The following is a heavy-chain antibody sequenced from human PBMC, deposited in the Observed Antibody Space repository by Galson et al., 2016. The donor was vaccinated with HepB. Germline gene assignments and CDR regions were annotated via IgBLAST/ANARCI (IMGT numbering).Heavy chain of an antibody. CDR1: GVSIRNSGRY. J-gene: IGHJ5*02. V-gene: IGHV4-31*03. CDR2: ISHSGSA. Sequence: TLSLTCSVSGVSIRNSGRYWTWVRQHPGQGLEWIGYISHSGSAYYNLSLRSRLTISVDTSKNQFSLKLSSVTAADTAMYYCATSLYYDSWSGHSHEGWFDPWGQGILVTVSS. D-gene: IGHD3-3*01. CDR3: ATSLYYDSWSGHSHEGWFDP.